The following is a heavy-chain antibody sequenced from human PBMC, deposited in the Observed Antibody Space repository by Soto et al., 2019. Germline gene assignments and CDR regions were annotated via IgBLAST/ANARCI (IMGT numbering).Heavy chain of an antibody. CDR1: GFTFRNFA. Sequence: EVQLLESGGGLVQPGGSLRLSCAASGFTFRNFAMGWVRQAPGTGLEWVSAVTSSGGSTNYADSVKGRFTISRDNSKNTLYLQMDSLRAEDTAVDYCAQENGVCCHFDNWGQGTLVTVSS. D-gene: IGHD2-8*01. V-gene: IGHV3-23*01. CDR2: VTSSGGST. CDR3: AQENGVCCHFDN. J-gene: IGHJ4*02.